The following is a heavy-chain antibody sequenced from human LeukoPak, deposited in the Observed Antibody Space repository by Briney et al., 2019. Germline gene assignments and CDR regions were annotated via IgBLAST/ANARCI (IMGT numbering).Heavy chain of an antibody. CDR1: GGSISSGDYY. D-gene: IGHD5-24*01. V-gene: IGHV4-30-4*08. J-gene: IGHJ3*02. Sequence: SETLSLTCTVSGGSISSGDYYWSWIRQPPGKGLEWIGYIYYSGSTYYNPSLKSRVTISVDTSKNQFSLKLSSVTAADTAVYYCARDKEMATIGRAFDIWGQGTMVTVSS. CDR3: ARDKEMATIGRAFDI. CDR2: IYYSGST.